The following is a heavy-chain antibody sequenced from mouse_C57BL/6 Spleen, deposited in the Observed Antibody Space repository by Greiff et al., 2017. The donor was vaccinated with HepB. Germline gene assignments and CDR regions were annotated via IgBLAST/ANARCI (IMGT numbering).Heavy chain of an antibody. D-gene: IGHD1-1*01. J-gene: IGHJ1*03. Sequence: QVQLKQPGAELVKPGASVKLSCKASGYTFTSYWMHWVKQRPGQGLEWIGMIHPNSGSTNYNEKFKSKATLTVDKSSSTAYMQLSSLTSEDSAVYYCARGITTVVASPRYWYFDVWGTGTTVTVSS. V-gene: IGHV1-64*01. CDR2: IHPNSGST. CDR1: GYTFTSYW. CDR3: ARGITTVVASPRYWYFDV.